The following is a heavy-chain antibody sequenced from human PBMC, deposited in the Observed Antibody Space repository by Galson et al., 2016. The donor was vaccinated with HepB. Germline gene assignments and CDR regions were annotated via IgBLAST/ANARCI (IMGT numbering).Heavy chain of an antibody. CDR2: IIPIFGTA. D-gene: IGHD3-9*01. J-gene: IGHJ3*02. Sequence: SVKVSCKASGGTFSSYAISWVRQAPGQGLEWMGGIIPIFGTANYAQKFQGRVTIAADESTRTAYMELSSLRSEDTAVYYCVRPASRYLDSISHNPGENAFHIWGQGTMVTVSS. CDR3: VRPASRYLDSISHNPGENAFHI. CDR1: GGTFSSYA. V-gene: IGHV1-69*13.